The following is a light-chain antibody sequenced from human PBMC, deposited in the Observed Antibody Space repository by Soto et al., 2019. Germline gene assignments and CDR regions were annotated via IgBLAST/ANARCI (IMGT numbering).Light chain of an antibody. CDR3: SSYTRSSSVV. Sequence: QSALTQPASVSGSPGQSITISCTGTSSDVGGYNYVSWYQQHPGKAPKLLIYDVSNRPAGVSYRFSGAKSGNTASLTISGLQAEDEAAYYCSSYTRSSSVVFGGGTKVTVL. CDR2: DVS. J-gene: IGLJ2*01. V-gene: IGLV2-14*03. CDR1: SSDVGGYNY.